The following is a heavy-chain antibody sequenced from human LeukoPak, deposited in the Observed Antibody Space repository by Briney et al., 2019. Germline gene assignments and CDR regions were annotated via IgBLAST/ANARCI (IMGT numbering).Heavy chain of an antibody. D-gene: IGHD6-6*01. J-gene: IGHJ4*02. Sequence: NPSETLSLTCTVSGGSISSSSYYWGWIRQPPGKGLEWIGSIYYSGSTYYNPSLKSRVTISVDTSKNQFSLKLSSVTAADTAVYYCARHRMRSSYDYWGQGTLVTVSS. CDR2: IYYSGST. CDR3: ARHRMRSSYDY. CDR1: GGSISSSSYY. V-gene: IGHV4-39*01.